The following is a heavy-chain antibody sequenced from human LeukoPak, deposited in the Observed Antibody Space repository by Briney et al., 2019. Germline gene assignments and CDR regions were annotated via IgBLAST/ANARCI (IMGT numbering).Heavy chain of an antibody. V-gene: IGHV3-15*01. D-gene: IGHD2-2*01. Sequence: GSLRLSCAASGFTFSNAWMSWVRQAPGKGLEWVVRIKSKTDGGTTDYAAPVKGRFTISRDDSKNTLYLQMNSLKTEDTAVYYCTNPGVPDAPQHYWGQGTLVTVSS. CDR2: IKSKTDGGTT. J-gene: IGHJ4*02. CDR1: GFTFSNAW. CDR3: TNPGVPDAPQHY.